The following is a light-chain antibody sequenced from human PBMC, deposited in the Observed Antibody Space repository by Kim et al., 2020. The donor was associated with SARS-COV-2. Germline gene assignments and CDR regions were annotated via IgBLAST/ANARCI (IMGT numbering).Light chain of an antibody. CDR3: QTWGTGPWV. CDR1: SGHSSDA. V-gene: IGLV4-69*01. J-gene: IGLJ3*02. Sequence: ASVKLTCTLSSGHSSDAIAWHQQQPEKGPRYLMKLNSDGSHSKGYGIPDRFSGSSSGAERYLTISSLQSEDEADYYCQTWGTGPWVFGGGTQLTVL. CDR2: LNSDGSH.